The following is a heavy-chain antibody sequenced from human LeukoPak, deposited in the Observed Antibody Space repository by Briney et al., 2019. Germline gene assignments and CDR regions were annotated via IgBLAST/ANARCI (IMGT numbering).Heavy chain of an antibody. CDR1: GYTLTDNH. J-gene: IGHJ3*01. D-gene: IGHD7-27*01. CDR2: IDLNSGGT. V-gene: IGHV1-2*02. CDR3: ARELGVNAFDV. Sequence: ASVKVSRKASGYTLTDNHLYWVRQAPGPGLEWMGWIDLNSGGTNFAQNFQGRLTMTRDTSINTAYMELSRLTSDDTTVYYCARELGVNAFDVWGQGTMVTVSS.